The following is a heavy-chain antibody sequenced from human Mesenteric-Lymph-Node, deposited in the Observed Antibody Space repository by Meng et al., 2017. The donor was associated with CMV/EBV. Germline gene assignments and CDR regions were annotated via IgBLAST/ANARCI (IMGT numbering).Heavy chain of an antibody. Sequence: SGFTFSSYAMHWVRQAPGKGLEWVAVISYDGSNKYYADSAKGRFTISRDNSKNTLYLQMNGLRAEDTAVYYCARDGGYYGSGAYCDYWGQGTLVTVSS. J-gene: IGHJ4*02. D-gene: IGHD3-10*01. CDR1: GFTFSSYA. CDR3: ARDGGYYGSGAYCDY. CDR2: ISYDGSNK. V-gene: IGHV3-30*04.